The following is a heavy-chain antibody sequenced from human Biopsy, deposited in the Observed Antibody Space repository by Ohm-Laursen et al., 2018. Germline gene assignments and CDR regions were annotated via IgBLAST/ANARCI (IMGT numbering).Heavy chain of an antibody. J-gene: IGHJ6*02. D-gene: IGHD1-26*01. CDR2: IRRNSAII. Sequence: SLRLSCAASGFTFDDYAIHWVRQAPGKGLEWVSGIRRNSAIIDYADSVRGRFTISRDNARRFLFLQMNNLKSEDTAFYYCARDRGGARYGMDVWGRGTTVTVSS. CDR1: GFTFDDYA. V-gene: IGHV3-9*01. CDR3: ARDRGGARYGMDV.